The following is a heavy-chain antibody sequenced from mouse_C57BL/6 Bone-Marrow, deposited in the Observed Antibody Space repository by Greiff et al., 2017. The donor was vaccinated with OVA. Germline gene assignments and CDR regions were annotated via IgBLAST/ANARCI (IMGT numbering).Heavy chain of an antibody. J-gene: IGHJ4*01. CDR3: ARRSYPYAMDY. D-gene: IGHD1-1*01. Sequence: EVQLVESGGGLVQPGGSLKLSCAASGFTFSDYYMYWVRQTPEKRLEWVAYISNGGGSTYYPATVKGRFTISRDNAKNTLYLQMSRLKSEDTAMYYCARRSYPYAMDYWGQGTSVTVSS. CDR1: GFTFSDYY. CDR2: ISNGGGST. V-gene: IGHV5-12*01.